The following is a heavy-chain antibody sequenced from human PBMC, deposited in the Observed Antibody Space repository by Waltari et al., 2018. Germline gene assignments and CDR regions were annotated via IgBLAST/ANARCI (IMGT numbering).Heavy chain of an antibody. D-gene: IGHD6-13*01. V-gene: IGHV3-30*02. CDR2: IRYDGSNK. Sequence: QVQLVESGGGVVQPGGSLRLSCAASGFTFSSYGMHWFRQAPGKGLEWVAFIRYDGSNKYYADSVKGRFTISRDNSKNTLYLQMNSLRAEDTAVYYCAARIAANIYTLDYWGQGTLVTVSS. CDR3: AARIAANIYTLDY. CDR1: GFTFSSYG. J-gene: IGHJ4*02.